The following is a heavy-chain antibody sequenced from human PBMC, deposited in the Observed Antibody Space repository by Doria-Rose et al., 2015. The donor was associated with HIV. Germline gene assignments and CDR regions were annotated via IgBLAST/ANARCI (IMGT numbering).Heavy chain of an antibody. CDR1: GGSISHCY. V-gene: IGHV4-59*01. D-gene: IGHD1-26*01. Sequence: QVQLQESGPGLVKPSETLSLTCSVSGGSISHCYWSWIRQPPGKGLEYIGDIFYTGSTNYSPSLKSRVSISIDTSKNKFSLRLSSVTAADTAVYYCARVLSGTYDYWGQGTLVTASS. CDR2: IFYTGST. J-gene: IGHJ4*02. CDR3: ARVLSGTYDY.